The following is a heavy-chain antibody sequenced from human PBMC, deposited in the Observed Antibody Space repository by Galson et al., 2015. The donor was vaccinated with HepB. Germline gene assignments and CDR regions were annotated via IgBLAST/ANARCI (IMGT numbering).Heavy chain of an antibody. CDR2: TSSSGSSI. CDR3: ARGGRQQLLQTLDLSWYFDL. J-gene: IGHJ2*01. V-gene: IGHV3-48*02. Sequence: SLRLSCAASGFTFSSYTMNWVRQVPGKGLEWVSYTSSSGSSIYYADSVKGRFTISRDNAKNSLNLQMNSLRDEDTAVYYCARGGRQQLLQTLDLSWYFDLWGRGTLVTVSS. D-gene: IGHD6-13*01. CDR1: GFTFSSYT.